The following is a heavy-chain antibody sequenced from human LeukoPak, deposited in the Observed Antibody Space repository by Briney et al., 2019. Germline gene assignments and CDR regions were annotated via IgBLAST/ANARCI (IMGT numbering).Heavy chain of an antibody. J-gene: IGHJ5*02. CDR2: INPSGGTT. V-gene: IGHV1-46*01. CDR1: GYTFTRYY. Sequence: GASVKVSCKASGYTFTRYYMHWVRQAPGQGLEWMGIINPSGGTTDCVQKFHGRITVTRDTSTSTVYMELTSLTSEDTAVYYCARDALSYDYSWGSYGHLGIDPWGQGTLVTVSS. CDR3: ARDALSYDYSWGSYGHLGIDP. D-gene: IGHD3-16*01.